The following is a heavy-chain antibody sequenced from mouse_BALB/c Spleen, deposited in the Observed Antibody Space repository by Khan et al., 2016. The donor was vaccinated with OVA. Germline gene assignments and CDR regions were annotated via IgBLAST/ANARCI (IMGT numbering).Heavy chain of an antibody. CDR1: GYTFTSYW. J-gene: IGHJ1*01. CDR3: ARTGGTYDGYFGDFDV. D-gene: IGHD2-3*01. CDR2: IYPGIGDT. Sequence: QVQLKQSGAELARPGASVKLSCKASGYTFTSYWMQWVKQRPGQGLEWIGAIYPGIGDTRYTQKFRGKATLTADKSSTTAYMQLSSLASADSAVYYCARTGGTYDGYFGDFDVWGAGTTVTVSA. V-gene: IGHV1-87*01.